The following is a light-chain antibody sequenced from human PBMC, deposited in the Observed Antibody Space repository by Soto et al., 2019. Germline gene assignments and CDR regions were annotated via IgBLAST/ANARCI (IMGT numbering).Light chain of an antibody. CDR3: YSFAGSATFV. CDR1: SSDIGGYNL. V-gene: IGLV2-23*02. Sequence: QSSLTQPASVSGSPGQSITISCTGSSSDIGGYNLVSWYQQYPGKAPKLMIYEASKRPSGVSDRFSGSRSGNTASLTISALQPEDEADYSCYSFAGSATFVFGGGTKVTVL. J-gene: IGLJ2*01. CDR2: EAS.